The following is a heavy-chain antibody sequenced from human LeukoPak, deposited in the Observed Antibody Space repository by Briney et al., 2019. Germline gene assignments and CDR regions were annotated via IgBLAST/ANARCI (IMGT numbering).Heavy chain of an antibody. CDR2: ISGSGGST. V-gene: IGHV3-23*01. CDR1: GFTFSSYA. Sequence: GGSLRLSCAASGFTFSSYAMSWVRQAPGKGLEWVSAISGSGGSTYYADSVKGRFTISRDNSKNTLYLQMNSLRAEDTAVYYCAKAGRSGSYYNVLDYWGQGTLVTVSS. CDR3: AKAGRSGSYYNVLDY. D-gene: IGHD3-10*01. J-gene: IGHJ4*02.